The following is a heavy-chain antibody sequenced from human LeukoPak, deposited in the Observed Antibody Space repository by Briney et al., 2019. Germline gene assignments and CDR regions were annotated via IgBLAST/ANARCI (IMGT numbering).Heavy chain of an antibody. CDR3: AGEYCSGGTCRQGFDY. CDR1: GYTFTAYY. V-gene: IGHV1-2*02. Sequence: NPGGSLELSCKASGYTFTAYYMHWVRQAPGQGPEYMGWINPDSGDTKPAQNFQGRVTLTRDTSISTAYMELSSLRSDDSAIYYCAGEYCSGGTCRQGFDYWGQGTLVTVSS. J-gene: IGHJ4*02. D-gene: IGHD2-15*01. CDR2: INPDSGDT.